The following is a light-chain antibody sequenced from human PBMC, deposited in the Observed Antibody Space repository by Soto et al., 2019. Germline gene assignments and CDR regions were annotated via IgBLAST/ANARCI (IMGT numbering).Light chain of an antibody. J-gene: IGKJ1*01. CDR3: QQYHSYWT. V-gene: IGKV1-6*01. CDR2: AAS. Sequence: AIQITQSPSSLSASVGDRVTITCRASQGIRNDLGWYQQKPGKAPKLLIYAASSLQSGVPSRFTGSGSGTDFTLTISSLQTDDFSTYYCQQYHSYWTFGQGTKVDI. CDR1: QGIRND.